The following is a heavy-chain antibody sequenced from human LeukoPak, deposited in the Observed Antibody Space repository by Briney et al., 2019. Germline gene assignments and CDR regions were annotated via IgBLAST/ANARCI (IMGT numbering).Heavy chain of an antibody. CDR3: ARVVVGVAARVWFDP. J-gene: IGHJ5*02. Sequence: SETLSLTCAVYGGSFSGYYWSWIRQPPGKGLEWVGYIYYSGSTNYNPSLKSRVTISVDTSKNQFSLKLSSVTAADTAVYYCARVVVGVAARVWFDPWGQGTLVTVSS. D-gene: IGHD2-15*01. CDR1: GGSFSGYY. CDR2: IYYSGST. V-gene: IGHV4-59*01.